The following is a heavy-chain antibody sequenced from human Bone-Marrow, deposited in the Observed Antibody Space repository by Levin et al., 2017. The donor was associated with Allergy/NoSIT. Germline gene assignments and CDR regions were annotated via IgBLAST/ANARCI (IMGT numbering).Heavy chain of an antibody. D-gene: IGHD3-3*01. CDR1: GFTFSSYS. V-gene: IGHV3-48*04. Sequence: GESLKISCAASGFTFSSYSMNWVRQAPGKGLEWVSYISSSSSTIYYADSVKGRFTISRDNAKNSLYLQMNSLRAEDTAVYYCARGYYTKGYAFDIWGQGTMVTVSS. J-gene: IGHJ3*02. CDR3: ARGYYTKGYAFDI. CDR2: ISSSSSTI.